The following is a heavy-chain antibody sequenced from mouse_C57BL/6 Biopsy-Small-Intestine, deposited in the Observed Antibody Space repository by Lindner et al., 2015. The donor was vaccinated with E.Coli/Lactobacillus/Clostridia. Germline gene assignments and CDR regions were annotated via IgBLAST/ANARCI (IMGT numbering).Heavy chain of an antibody. CDR1: GYTFTSYW. V-gene: IGHV1-52*01. D-gene: IGHD2-1*01. CDR3: ARGDGNYEDYAMDY. CDR2: IDPSDTET. J-gene: IGHJ4*01. Sequence: VQLQESGAEMVRPGASVKLSCRASGYTFTSYWMHWVKQRPRQGLEWIGKIDPSDTETHYNQNFKDKATLTVDKSSSTAYMQLNSLTSEDSAVYYCARGDGNYEDYAMDYWGQGTSVTVSS.